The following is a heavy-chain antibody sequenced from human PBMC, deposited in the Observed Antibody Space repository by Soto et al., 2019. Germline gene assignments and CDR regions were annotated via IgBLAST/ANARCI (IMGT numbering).Heavy chain of an antibody. Sequence: GGSLRLSCAASGFAFSTHAMNWVRQAPGKGLEWVAVISYDGSNKYYADSVKGRFTISRDNSKNTLYLQMNSLRAEDTAVYYCAKVDCSGGSCYGMDVWGQGTTVTVSS. D-gene: IGHD2-15*01. CDR2: ISYDGSNK. J-gene: IGHJ6*02. V-gene: IGHV3-30*18. CDR3: AKVDCSGGSCYGMDV. CDR1: GFAFSTHA.